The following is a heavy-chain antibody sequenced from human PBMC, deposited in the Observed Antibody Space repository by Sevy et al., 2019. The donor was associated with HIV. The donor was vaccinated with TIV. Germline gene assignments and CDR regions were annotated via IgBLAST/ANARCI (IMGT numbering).Heavy chain of an antibody. Sequence: ASVKVSCKASGGTFSSYAISWVRQAPGQGLEWMGRIIPIFGTANYAQKFQGRVTITADESTSTAYMELSSLRSEDTAVYYCASGYCSGGSCYPLEVDYWGQGTLVTVSS. CDR2: IIPIFGTA. V-gene: IGHV1-69*13. J-gene: IGHJ4*02. D-gene: IGHD2-15*01. CDR1: GGTFSSYA. CDR3: ASGYCSGGSCYPLEVDY.